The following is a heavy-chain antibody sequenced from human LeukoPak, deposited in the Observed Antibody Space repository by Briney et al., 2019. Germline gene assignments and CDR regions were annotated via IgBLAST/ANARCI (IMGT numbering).Heavy chain of an antibody. CDR1: GFTFSSYW. D-gene: IGHD3-22*01. CDR3: ARELHEYYYDSSGYSGDAFDI. V-gene: IGHV3-7*03. CDR2: IKQDGSEK. J-gene: IGHJ3*02. Sequence: GGSLRLSCAASGFTFSSYWTSWVRQAPGKGLEWVANIKQDGSEKYYVDSVKGRFTISRDNAKNSLYLQMNSLRAEGTAVYYCARELHEYYYDSSGYSGDAFDIWGQGTMVTVSS.